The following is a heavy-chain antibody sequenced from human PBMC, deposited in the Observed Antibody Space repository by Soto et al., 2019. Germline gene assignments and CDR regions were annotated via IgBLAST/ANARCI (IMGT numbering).Heavy chain of an antibody. V-gene: IGHV1-69*19. CDR1: GGTFNTYA. D-gene: IGHD3-10*01. J-gene: IGHJ4*02. CDR2: ISSMFGPA. CDR3: AREAQVHASGFFY. Sequence: QVQLVQSGAEMKKPGSSVKVSCQSSGGTFNTYAMNWVRQAPGQGPEWMGDISSMFGPANYAPKCQGRVSIPAHQPTGTSYMKCGSLASEDTALFCCAREAQVHASGFFYWGQGNLVTVS.